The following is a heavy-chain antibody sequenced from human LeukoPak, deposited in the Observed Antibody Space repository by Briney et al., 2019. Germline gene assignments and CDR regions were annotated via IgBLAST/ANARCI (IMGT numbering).Heavy chain of an antibody. J-gene: IGHJ4*02. V-gene: IGHV3-7*01. CDR1: GFTFSSYW. CDR3: AKDVVGQQWPENY. CDR2: IKEDGSES. D-gene: IGHD6-19*01. Sequence: PGGSLRLSCAASGFTFSSYWMSWVRQAPGKGLEWVANIKEDGSESYSVDSVRGRFTISRDNAKNSLYLQMNSLRAEDTAVYFCAKDVVGQQWPENYWGQGTLVTVSS.